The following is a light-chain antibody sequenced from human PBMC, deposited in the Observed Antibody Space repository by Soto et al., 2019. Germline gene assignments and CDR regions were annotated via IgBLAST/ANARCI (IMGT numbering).Light chain of an antibody. V-gene: IGKV3-20*01. Sequence: EIVWTQSPGTLSLSPGERATLSCRASQSVPRSYLAWYQQKPGQAPRLLIYGTSSRATGIPDRFSGSGSGTDFTLTISRLEPEDFAVFYCQQYGSSITFGQGTRLEMK. J-gene: IGKJ5*01. CDR3: QQYGSSIT. CDR2: GTS. CDR1: QSVPRSY.